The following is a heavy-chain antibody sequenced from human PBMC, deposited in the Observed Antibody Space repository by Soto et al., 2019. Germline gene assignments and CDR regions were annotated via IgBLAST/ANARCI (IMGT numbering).Heavy chain of an antibody. CDR3: ASVVMTTVPASYYYGMDV. D-gene: IGHD4-4*01. CDR1: GGTFSSYA. V-gene: IGHV1-69*18. Sequence: QVQLVQSGAEVKKPGSSVTVSCKASGGTFSSYAISWVRQAPGQGLEWMGRIIPFIGTANYAQKFQGRVTITADESTSTAYMELTSLRSEDTAVYYCASVVMTTVPASYYYGMDVSGQGTTVTVSS. J-gene: IGHJ6*02. CDR2: IIPFIGTA.